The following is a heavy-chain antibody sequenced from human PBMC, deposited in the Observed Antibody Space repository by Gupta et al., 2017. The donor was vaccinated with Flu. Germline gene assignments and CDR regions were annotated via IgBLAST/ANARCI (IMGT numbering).Heavy chain of an antibody. CDR3: ARVSGNFVND. CDR2: IFYSGTT. Sequence: QVQLQESGPGLLKPSQTLSLTCTVSGGSITSGNNFWSWIRQHPTKGLEWIGYIFYSGTTYYNPSLKGRVSISVDTIRNQFSLKVNSVTAADAAVYYCARVSGNFVNDWGQGTRVTVSS. CDR1: GGSITSGNNF. D-gene: IGHD4-23*01. J-gene: IGHJ4*02. V-gene: IGHV4-31*03.